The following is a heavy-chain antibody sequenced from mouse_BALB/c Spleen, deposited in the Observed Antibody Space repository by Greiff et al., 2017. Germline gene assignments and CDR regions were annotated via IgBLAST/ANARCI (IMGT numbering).Heavy chain of an antibody. Sequence: EVQGVESGGGLVKPGGSLKLSCAASGFTFSDYYMYWVRQTPEKRLEWVATISDGGSYTYYPDSVKGRFTISRDNAKNNLYLQMSSLKSEDTAMYYCARDLYYYGSSYWSLFAYWGQGTLVTVAA. CDR3: ARDLYYYGSSYWSLFAY. D-gene: IGHD1-1*01. V-gene: IGHV5-4*02. J-gene: IGHJ3*01. CDR1: GFTFSDYY. CDR2: ISDGGSYT.